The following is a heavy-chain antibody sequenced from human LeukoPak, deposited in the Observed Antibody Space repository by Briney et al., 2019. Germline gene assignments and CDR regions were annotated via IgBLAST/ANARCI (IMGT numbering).Heavy chain of an antibody. CDR2: ISYDGSNK. CDR1: GFTFSSYA. J-gene: IGHJ3*01. V-gene: IGHV3-30-3*01. CDR3: ARALYGENGNPPH. D-gene: IGHD4-23*01. Sequence: PGGSLRLSCAASGFTFSSYAMHWVRQAPGKGLEWVAVISYDGSNKYYADSVKGRFTISRDNSKNTLYLQMNSLRAEDTAVYYCARALYGENGNPPHWGQGTMVTVSS.